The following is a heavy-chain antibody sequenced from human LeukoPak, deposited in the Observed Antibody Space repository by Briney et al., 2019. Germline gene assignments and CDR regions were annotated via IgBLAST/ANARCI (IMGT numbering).Heavy chain of an antibody. CDR2: ISGSGGST. D-gene: IGHD3-9*01. Sequence: PGGSLRLSCAASGFTFSSYAMSWVRQAPGKGLEWVSVISGSGGSTYYADSVKGRFTISRDNSKNTLYLQMNSLRAEDTAVYYCAKDLGDYDILTGVWGQGTLVTVSS. J-gene: IGHJ4*02. CDR3: AKDLGDYDILTGV. V-gene: IGHV3-23*01. CDR1: GFTFSSYA.